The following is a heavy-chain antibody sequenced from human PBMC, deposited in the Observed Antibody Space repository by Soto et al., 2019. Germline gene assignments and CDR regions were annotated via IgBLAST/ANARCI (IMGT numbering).Heavy chain of an antibody. V-gene: IGHV3-21*01. Sequence: GGSLRLSCAASGFTFSSYSMNWVRQAPGKGLEWVSSISSSSYIYYADSVKGRFTISRDNAKNSLYLQMNSLRAEDTAVYYCARDDRIAARAFDIWGQGTMVTVSS. D-gene: IGHD6-6*01. CDR1: GFTFSSYS. J-gene: IGHJ3*02. CDR3: ARDDRIAARAFDI. CDR2: ISSSSYI.